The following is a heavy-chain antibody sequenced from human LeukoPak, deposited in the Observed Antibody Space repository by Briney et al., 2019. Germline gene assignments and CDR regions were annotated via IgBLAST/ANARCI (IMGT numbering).Heavy chain of an antibody. D-gene: IGHD6-19*01. CDR3: AKVSSSGLAWFDY. J-gene: IGHJ4*02. CDR1: GFTFDDYA. Sequence: PGRSLRLSCAASGFTFDDYAMHWVRQAPGKGLEWVSGISWNSGSIGYADSVEGRFAISRDNAKNSLYLQMNSLRAEDTALYYCAKVSSSGLAWFDYWGQGTLVTVSS. V-gene: IGHV3-9*01. CDR2: ISWNSGSI.